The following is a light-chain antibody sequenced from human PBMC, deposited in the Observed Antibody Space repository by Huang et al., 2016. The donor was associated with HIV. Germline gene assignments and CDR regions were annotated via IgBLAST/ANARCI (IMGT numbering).Light chain of an antibody. CDR1: QGVSNW. CDR3: QQADSFPWT. J-gene: IGKJ1*01. Sequence: DIQTTQSSSYVSASVGDSVTITCRARQGVSNWVAWDQQKPGIAPEILIFTASTLQKGVPSRFSGSGSGTDFTLTISSLQPEDFATYYCQQADSFPWTFGQGTTVEVK. V-gene: IGKV1-12*01. CDR2: TAS.